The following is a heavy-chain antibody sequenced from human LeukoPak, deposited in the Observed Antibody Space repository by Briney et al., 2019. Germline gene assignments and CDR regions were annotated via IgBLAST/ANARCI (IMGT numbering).Heavy chain of an antibody. CDR3: ARLTTINNIYPTLNY. V-gene: IGHV1-18*01. D-gene: IGHD1-14*01. Sequence: ASVKVSCKASRYTFTNYRISCVRRPPAPGLEWMAWISAYNGNTNYAQKLQSRVTMTTDTSTSTAYMELRSLRSDDTAVYYCARLTTINNIYPTLNYWGQGTLVTVSS. CDR1: RYTFTNYR. J-gene: IGHJ4*02. CDR2: ISAYNGNT.